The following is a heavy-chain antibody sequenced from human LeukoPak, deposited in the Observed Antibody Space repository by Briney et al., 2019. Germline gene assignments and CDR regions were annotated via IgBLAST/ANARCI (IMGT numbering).Heavy chain of an antibody. CDR1: GFTFSNYA. V-gene: IGHV3-23*01. Sequence: GGSLRLSCGASGFTFSNYAMSWVRQAPGKGLEWVSAISGNAGSTYYADSVKGRFTISRDNSKNTLYLQMNSLRAEDTAIYYCAKDQNMVATAPFDCWGQGTLVTVSS. CDR3: AKDQNMVATAPFDC. D-gene: IGHD5-12*01. J-gene: IGHJ4*02. CDR2: ISGNAGST.